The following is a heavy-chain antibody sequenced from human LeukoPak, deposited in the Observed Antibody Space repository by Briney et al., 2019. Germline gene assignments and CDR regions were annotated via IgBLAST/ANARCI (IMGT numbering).Heavy chain of an antibody. CDR1: GFTVRNNY. CDR3: AKLSGYAVDYYYYYMDV. D-gene: IGHD5-12*01. V-gene: IGHV3-53*01. Sequence: GGSLRLSCAASGFTVRNNYMSWVRQAPGKGLEWVSLIYSGGSTYYADSVKGRFTLSRDNSENTVYLQMNSLRAEDTAVYYCAKLSGYAVDYYYYYMDVWGKGTTVTISS. CDR2: IYSGGST. J-gene: IGHJ6*03.